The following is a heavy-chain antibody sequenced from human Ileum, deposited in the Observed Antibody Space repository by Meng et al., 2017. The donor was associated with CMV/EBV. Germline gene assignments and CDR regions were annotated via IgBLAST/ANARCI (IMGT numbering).Heavy chain of an antibody. J-gene: IGHJ4*02. CDR1: GFSFRSQG. V-gene: IGHV3-30*18. CDR2: ISDDGNNK. D-gene: IGHD5-18*01. CDR3: AKGRGYSYGGGFDY. Sequence: SGFSFRSQGLHGVRQAPGKGLKWVAVISDDGNNKYYVDSVKGRFTISRDNSKNTLYLQMNSLRADDTAVYYCAKGRGYSYGGGFDYWGQGTLVTVSS.